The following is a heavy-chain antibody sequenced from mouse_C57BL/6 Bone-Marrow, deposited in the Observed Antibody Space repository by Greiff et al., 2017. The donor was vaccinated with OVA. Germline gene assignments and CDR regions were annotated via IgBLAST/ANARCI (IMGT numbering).Heavy chain of an antibody. CDR1: GFTFTDYY. J-gene: IGHJ2*01. V-gene: IGHV7-3*01. Sequence: DVKLVESGGGLVQPGGSLSLSCAASGFTFTDYYMSWVRQPPGKALEWLGFIRNKANGYTTEYSASVKGRFTISRDNSQSILYLQMNALRAEDSATYYCARSHYDYDGFDYWGQGTTLTVSS. D-gene: IGHD2-4*01. CDR3: ARSHYDYDGFDY. CDR2: IRNKANGYTT.